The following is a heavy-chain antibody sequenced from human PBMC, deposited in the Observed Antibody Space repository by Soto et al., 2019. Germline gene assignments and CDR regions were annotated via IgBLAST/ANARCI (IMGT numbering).Heavy chain of an antibody. CDR3: ASGGDTAMATGAFDI. Sequence: ASVKVSCKASGGTFSSYTISWVRQAPGQGLEWMGRIIPILGIANYAQKFQGRVTITADKSTSTAYMELNSLRSEDTAVYYCASGGDTAMATGAFDIWGQGTMVTVSS. J-gene: IGHJ3*02. CDR2: IIPILGIA. V-gene: IGHV1-69*02. CDR1: GGTFSSYT. D-gene: IGHD5-18*01.